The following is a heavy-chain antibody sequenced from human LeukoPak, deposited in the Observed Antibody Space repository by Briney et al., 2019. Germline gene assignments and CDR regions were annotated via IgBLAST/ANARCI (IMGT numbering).Heavy chain of an antibody. CDR3: ATHYCDSTSCYAGGDY. V-gene: IGHV3-23*01. CDR2: ISGSGGSA. J-gene: IGHJ4*02. Sequence: AGGSLRLSCAASGFSFSSYAMSWVRQAPGEGLEWVSAISGSGGSAYYTDSVKGRFTISRDNSKNMLYLQMNSLRAEDTAVYYCATHYCDSTSCYAGGDYWGQGTLVTVSS. CDR1: GFSFSSYA. D-gene: IGHD2-2*01.